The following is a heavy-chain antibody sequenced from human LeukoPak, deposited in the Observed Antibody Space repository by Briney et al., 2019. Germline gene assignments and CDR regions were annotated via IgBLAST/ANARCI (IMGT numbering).Heavy chain of an antibody. J-gene: IGHJ4*02. CDR2: ISSSSSYI. V-gene: IGHV3-21*01. Sequence: GGSLRLSCAASGFTFSSYSMNWVRQAPGKGLEWVSSISSSSSYIYYADSVKGRFTISRDNAKNSLYLHMNSLRAEDTAVYYCARIGSGYYLSDMNYWGQGTLVTVSS. D-gene: IGHD3-3*01. CDR1: GFTFSSYS. CDR3: ARIGSGYYLSDMNY.